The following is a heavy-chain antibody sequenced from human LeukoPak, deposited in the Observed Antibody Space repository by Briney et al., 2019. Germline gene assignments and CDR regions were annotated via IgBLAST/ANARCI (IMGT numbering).Heavy chain of an antibody. CDR2: IYYSGST. J-gene: IGHJ5*02. CDR3: AREGNRYYDFWSGYYPGGCFDP. CDR1: GGSVSSGSYY. D-gene: IGHD3-3*01. V-gene: IGHV4-61*01. Sequence: SETLSLTCTVSGGSVSSGSYYWSWIRQPPGKGLEWIGYIYYSGSTNYNPSLKSRVTISVDTSKNQFSLKLSSVTAADTAVYYCAREGNRYYDFWSGYYPGGCFDPWGQGTLVTVPS.